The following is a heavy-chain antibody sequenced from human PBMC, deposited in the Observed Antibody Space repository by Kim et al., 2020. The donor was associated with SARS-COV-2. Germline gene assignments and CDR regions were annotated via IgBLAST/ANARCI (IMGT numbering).Heavy chain of an antibody. CDR3: ASGFYIWLLDAFDI. J-gene: IGHJ3*02. D-gene: IGHD5-18*01. Sequence: GGSLRLSCAASGFTFSSYWMHWVRQAPGKGLVWVSRINSDGSSTSYADSVKGRFTISRDNAKNTLYLQMNSLRAEDTAVYYCASGFYIWLLDAFDIWGQGTMVTVSS. V-gene: IGHV3-74*01. CDR2: INSDGSST. CDR1: GFTFSSYW.